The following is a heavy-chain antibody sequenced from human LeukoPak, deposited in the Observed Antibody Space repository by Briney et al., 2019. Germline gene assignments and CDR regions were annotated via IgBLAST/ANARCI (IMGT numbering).Heavy chain of an antibody. CDR2: ISGSRNT. D-gene: IGHD6-13*01. Sequence: GGSLRLSCAASGFTFSSYGMSWVRQAPGKGLEWVSSISGSRNTYYADSVKGRFTVSRDNSKNTLYLQVNSLRAEDTAVFYCAKGGISSAAGLDYWGQGTLVTVSS. V-gene: IGHV3-23*01. CDR1: GFTFSSYG. J-gene: IGHJ4*02. CDR3: AKGGISSAAGLDY.